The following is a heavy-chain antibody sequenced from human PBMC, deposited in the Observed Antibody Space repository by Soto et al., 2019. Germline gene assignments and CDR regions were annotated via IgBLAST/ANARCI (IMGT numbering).Heavy chain of an antibody. CDR1: GFTFSSYW. CDR2: INPNGNTI. V-gene: IGHV3-74*01. D-gene: IGHD3-16*02. Sequence: GGSLRLSCAASGFTFSSYWMHWVRQAPGKGLEWVSRINPNGNTINYADSVKGRFTISRDNARNSLYLQINSLRGEDTAVYYCATAGGYRLDAWGQGSLVTVSS. J-gene: IGHJ1*01. CDR3: ATAGGYRLDA.